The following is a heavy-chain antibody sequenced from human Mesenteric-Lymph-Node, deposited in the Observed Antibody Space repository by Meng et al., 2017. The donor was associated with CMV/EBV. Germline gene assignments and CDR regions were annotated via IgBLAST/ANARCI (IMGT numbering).Heavy chain of an antibody. CDR3: ARVKSGSYGPFDY. V-gene: IGHV1-69*05. CDR2: IIPIFGTA. D-gene: IGHD1-26*01. CDR1: GGTFSSYA. Sequence: SVKVSCKASGGTFSSYAISWVRQAPGQGLEWMGGIIPIFGTANYAQKFQGRVTITTDESTSTAYMELSSLRSEDTAVYYCARVKSGSYGPFDYWGQGTLVTVSS. J-gene: IGHJ4*02.